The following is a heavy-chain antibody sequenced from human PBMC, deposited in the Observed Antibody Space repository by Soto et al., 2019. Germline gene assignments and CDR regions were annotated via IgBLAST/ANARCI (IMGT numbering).Heavy chain of an antibody. CDR3: ARDVVEVPSALYYFDY. CDR1: GYTFARYY. J-gene: IGHJ4*02. D-gene: IGHD2-2*01. Sequence: ASVQVSCKTSGYTFARYYMHWVRQAPGQGLEWMGIINPSGGSTSYAQKFQGRLTMTKDTSTSTVYMELSSLTSEDTAMYYCARDVVEVPSALYYFDYWGQGSLVTVSS. V-gene: IGHV1-46*01. CDR2: INPSGGST.